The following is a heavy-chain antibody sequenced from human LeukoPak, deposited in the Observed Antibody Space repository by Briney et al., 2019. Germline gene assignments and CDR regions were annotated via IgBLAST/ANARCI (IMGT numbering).Heavy chain of an antibody. V-gene: IGHV3-48*02. CDR1: GFTFSNYA. Sequence: GGSLRLSCAASGFTFSNYAMSWVRQAPGRGLEWISYISSNRDTIYYAASVKGRFTISRDNARYSLYLQMNSLRDEDTAVYYCARGPGYGHYFDYWGQGALVTVSS. CDR2: ISSNRDTI. J-gene: IGHJ4*02. CDR3: ARGPGYGHYFDY. D-gene: IGHD5-12*01.